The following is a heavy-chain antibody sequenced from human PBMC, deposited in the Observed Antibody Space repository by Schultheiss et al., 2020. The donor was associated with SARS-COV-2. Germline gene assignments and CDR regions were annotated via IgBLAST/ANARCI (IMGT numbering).Heavy chain of an antibody. J-gene: IGHJ4*02. CDR3: ARHLRDSSGWVDY. V-gene: IGHV4-34*01. Sequence: SETLSLTCTVSGGSISSYYWSWIRQPPGKGLEWIGEINHSGSTNYNPSLKSRVTISVDTSKNQFSLKLSSVTAADTAVYYCARHLRDSSGWVDYWGQGTLVTVAS. D-gene: IGHD6-19*01. CDR2: INHSGST. CDR1: GGSISSYY.